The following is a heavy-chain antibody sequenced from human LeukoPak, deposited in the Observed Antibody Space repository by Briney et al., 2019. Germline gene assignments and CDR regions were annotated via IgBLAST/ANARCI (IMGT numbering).Heavy chain of an antibody. CDR1: GGTFSSYA. CDR2: IIPIFGTA. D-gene: IGHD2-2*02. V-gene: IGHV1-69*13. CDR3: ASVLGYCSSTSCYTGDYYYYYGMDV. J-gene: IGHJ6*02. Sequence: ASVKVSCKASGGTFSSYAISWVRQAPGQGLEWMGGIIPIFGTANYAQKFQGRVAITADESTSTAYMELCSLRSEDTAVYYCASVLGYCSSTSCYTGDYYYYYGMDVWGQGTTVTVSS.